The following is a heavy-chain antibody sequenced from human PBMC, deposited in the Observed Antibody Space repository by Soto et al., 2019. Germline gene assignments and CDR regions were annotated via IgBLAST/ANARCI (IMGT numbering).Heavy chain of an antibody. CDR1: GGSFSGYY. Sequence: PSETLSLTCAVYGGSFSGYYWSWIRQPPGKGLEWIGEINHSGSTNYNPSLKSRVTISVDTSKNQFSLKLSSVTAAGTAVYYCARGRGGGIPPYYYHYYGMDVWGQGTTVTVSS. V-gene: IGHV4-34*01. J-gene: IGHJ6*02. D-gene: IGHD2-15*01. CDR2: INHSGST. CDR3: ARGRGGGIPPYYYHYYGMDV.